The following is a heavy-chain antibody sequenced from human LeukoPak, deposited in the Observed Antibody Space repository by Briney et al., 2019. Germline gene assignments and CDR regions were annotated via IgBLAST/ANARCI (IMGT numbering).Heavy chain of an antibody. D-gene: IGHD4-17*01. CDR3: AERRHDYGDYYYMDV. V-gene: IGHV3-23*01. J-gene: IGHJ6*03. CDR1: GFTFNTYA. CDR2: ITGTGGNT. Sequence: PGGSLRLSCAGSGFTFNTYAMSWVRQAPGKGLEWVSGITGTGGNTYYADSVKGRFTISRVNSKNTLYLQMNSLRADDTAVYYCAERRHDYGDYYYMDVWGKGTTVTVSS.